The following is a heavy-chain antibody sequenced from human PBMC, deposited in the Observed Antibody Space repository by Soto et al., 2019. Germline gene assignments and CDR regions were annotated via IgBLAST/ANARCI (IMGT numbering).Heavy chain of an antibody. D-gene: IGHD3-10*01. CDR3: ARDMWLGDSLPYYSYGVEV. V-gene: IGHV3-30-3*01. CDR2: ISYDGDNK. Sequence: TLSCAASVFSFSDHAMHWVRQAPGKGLEWLAIISYDGDNKYYAESVRGRFTISRDNSKNTLYLQMNSLRPEDTAVYYCARDMWLGDSLPYYSYGVEVWGQGTTVTV. CDR1: VFSFSDHA. J-gene: IGHJ6*01.